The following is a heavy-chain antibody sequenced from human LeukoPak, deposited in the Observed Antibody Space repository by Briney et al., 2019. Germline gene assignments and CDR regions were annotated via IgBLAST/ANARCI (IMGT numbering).Heavy chain of an antibody. CDR3: ARGYRRGREHNDNRQARNPVPNPRKEREPPSWYFDL. CDR2: INHSGST. Sequence: SEALSLTCAVYGGSFSGYYWSWIRQPPGKGLEWIGEINHSGSTNYNPSLKSRVTISVDTSKNQFSLKLSSVTAADTVVYYCARGYRRGREHNDNRQARNPVPNPRKEREPPSWYFDLWGRGTLVTVSS. D-gene: IGHD1-26*01. J-gene: IGHJ2*01. CDR1: GGSFSGYY. V-gene: IGHV4-34*01.